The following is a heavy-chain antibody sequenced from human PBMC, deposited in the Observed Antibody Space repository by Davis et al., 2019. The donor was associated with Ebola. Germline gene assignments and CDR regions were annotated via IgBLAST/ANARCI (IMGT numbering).Heavy chain of an antibody. D-gene: IGHD3-22*01. CDR3: AKGYYGRSGSSGNYYYGMDV. J-gene: IGHJ6*02. CDR1: TFTFSTYS. Sequence: GESLKISCAVSTFTFSTYSMNWVRQAPGKGLEWVASISGSSFYTYYGDSVKGRFTISRDNAKNSLYLEMNSLRAEDTAVYYCAKGYYGRSGSSGNYYYGMDVWGQGTQVTVSS. V-gene: IGHV3-21*04. CDR2: ISGSSFYT.